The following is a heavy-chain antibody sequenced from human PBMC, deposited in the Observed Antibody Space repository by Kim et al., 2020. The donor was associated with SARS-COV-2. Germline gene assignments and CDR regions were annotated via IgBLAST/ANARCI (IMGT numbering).Heavy chain of an antibody. Sequence: GGSLRLSCAASGFTFSSYWMSWVRQAPGKGLEWVANIKEDGSEKNYVDSVKGRLTISRDNAKNSLYLQMNSLRAEDTAVYYCARWRPYGVDVWGQGTTVTVSS. CDR3: ARWRPYGVDV. V-gene: IGHV3-7*03. CDR2: IKEDGSEK. CDR1: GFTFSSYW. J-gene: IGHJ6*02. D-gene: IGHD3-3*01.